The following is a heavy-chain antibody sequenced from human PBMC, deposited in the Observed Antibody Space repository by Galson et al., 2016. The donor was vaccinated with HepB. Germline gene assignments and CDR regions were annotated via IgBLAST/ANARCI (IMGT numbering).Heavy chain of an antibody. CDR2: LSPDGTDK. CDR1: GFTFNDYW. J-gene: IGHJ6*02. V-gene: IGHV3-7*01. D-gene: IGHD4-11*01. Sequence: SLRLSCAASGFTFNDYWMTWVRQAPGKGLEWVASLSPDGTDKRYAGSVKGRFTISRDNPNNSVFLQMSSLRAEDTALYYCARVDYTDEGINVWGQGTTVTVSS. CDR3: ARVDYTDEGINV.